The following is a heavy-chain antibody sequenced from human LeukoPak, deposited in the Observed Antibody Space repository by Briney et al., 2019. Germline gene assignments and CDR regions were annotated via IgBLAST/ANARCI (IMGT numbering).Heavy chain of an antibody. J-gene: IGHJ5*02. V-gene: IGHV1-69*05. CDR2: IIPIFGTA. Sequence: ASVKVSCKASGGTFSSYAISWVRQAPGQGLEWMGGIIPIFGTANYAQKFQGRVTITTDESTSTAYMELSSLRSEDTAVYYCARGGYCSSTSCFGVGFDPWGQGTLVTVSS. D-gene: IGHD2-2*03. CDR1: GGTFSSYA. CDR3: ARGGYCSSTSCFGVGFDP.